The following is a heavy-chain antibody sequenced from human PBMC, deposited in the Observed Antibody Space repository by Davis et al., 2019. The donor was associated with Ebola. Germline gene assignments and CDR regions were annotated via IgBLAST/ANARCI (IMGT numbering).Heavy chain of an antibody. CDR1: GFSLSTYG. CDR3: ARDLYSMGAMDV. Sequence: PGGSLRLSCVISGFSLSTYGMNWVRQAPGKGLEWVSSISSSSSDIYYEDSGKGRFTISRDNAKNSLYLQMNSLRAEDTAVYYCARDLYSMGAMDVWGQGTTVTVSS. V-gene: IGHV3-21*01. D-gene: IGHD4-11*01. J-gene: IGHJ6*02. CDR2: ISSSSSDI.